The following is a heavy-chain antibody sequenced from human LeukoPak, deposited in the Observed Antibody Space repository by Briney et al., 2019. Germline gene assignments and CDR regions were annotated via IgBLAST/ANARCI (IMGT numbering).Heavy chain of an antibody. CDR3: ARAKGNYYDSSGYYYD. V-gene: IGHV1-69*13. D-gene: IGHD3-22*01. Sequence: SVKVSCKASGGTFSSYAISWVRQAPGQGLEWMGGIIPIFGTANYAQKFQGRVTITADESTSTAYMELSSLRSEDTAVYYCARAKGNYYDSSGYYYDWGQGTLVTVSS. J-gene: IGHJ4*02. CDR1: GGTFSSYA. CDR2: IIPIFGTA.